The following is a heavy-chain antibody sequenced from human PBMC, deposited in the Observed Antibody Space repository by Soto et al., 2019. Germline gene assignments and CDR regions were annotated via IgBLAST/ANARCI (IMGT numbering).Heavy chain of an antibody. Sequence: SETLSLTCSLSGGSFSPNYWSWIRQSPGKGLEWVGYIYYGGTTSYNPSLKSRVTISVDTSKNQFSLKLSSVTAADTAVYYCARARPRTMFRGVIRGHYYYGMDVWGQWRTLSVS. CDR2: IYYGGTT. V-gene: IGHV4-59*01. J-gene: IGHJ6*01. CDR3: ARARPRTMFRGVIRGHYYYGMDV. CDR1: GGSFSPNY. D-gene: IGHD3-10*01.